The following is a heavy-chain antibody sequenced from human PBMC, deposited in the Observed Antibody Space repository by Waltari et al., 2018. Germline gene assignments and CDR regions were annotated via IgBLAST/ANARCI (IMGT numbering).Heavy chain of an antibody. D-gene: IGHD3-22*01. CDR3: ARTYYYDSSGYYNYYYYGMDV. CDR2: IIPILGIA. CDR1: GGPFSSYA. J-gene: IGHJ6*02. V-gene: IGHV1-69*04. Sequence: QVQLVQSGAEVKKPGSSVKVSCKASGGPFSSYAISWVRQAPGQGLEWMGRIIPILGIANYEQKFQGRVTITADKSTSTAYMELSSLRSEDTAVYYCARTYYYDSSGYYNYYYYGMDVWGQGTTVTVSS.